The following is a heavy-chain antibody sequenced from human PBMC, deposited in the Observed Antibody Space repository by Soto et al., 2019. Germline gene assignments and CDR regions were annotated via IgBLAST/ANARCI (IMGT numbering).Heavy chain of an antibody. Sequence: GGSLRLSCVASGFTFSSYGMHWVRQAPGKGLEWVAVISYDGSNKYYADSVKGRFTISRDNSKNTLYLQMNSLRAEDTAVYYCAKDVEALARVGGMDVWGQGTTVTVSS. CDR1: GFTFSSYG. D-gene: IGHD6-6*01. CDR2: ISYDGSNK. CDR3: AKDVEALARVGGMDV. J-gene: IGHJ6*02. V-gene: IGHV3-30*18.